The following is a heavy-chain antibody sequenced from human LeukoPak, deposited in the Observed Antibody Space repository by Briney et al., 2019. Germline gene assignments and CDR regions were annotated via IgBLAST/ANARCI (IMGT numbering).Heavy chain of an antibody. CDR2: IHHSGST. V-gene: IGHV4-34*01. D-gene: IGHD2-2*01. CDR1: GGSFSSYY. J-gene: IGHJ4*02. CDR3: ARGTSDRRSSSCLDY. Sequence: PPETLSLTCAVYGGSFSSYYWTWIRQSPGKRLEWIGEIHHSGSTKYNPSLKSRVTISVDTSKNQFSLKLSSVTAADTAVYYCARGTSDRRSSSCLDYWGQGSLVTVSS.